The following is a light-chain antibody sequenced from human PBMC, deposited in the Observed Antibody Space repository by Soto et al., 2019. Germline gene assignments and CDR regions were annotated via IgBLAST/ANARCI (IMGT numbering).Light chain of an antibody. Sequence: EFVLTQSPGTLSLSPGERATLSCRASQTVRNNYLAWYQQKPGQAPRLLIYGASNRATGIPDRFSGSGSGTDFTLTISRLEPEDFAVYYCQQYGTSPRTFGQGTKVDNK. V-gene: IGKV3-20*01. CDR2: GAS. CDR3: QQYGTSPRT. CDR1: QTVRNNY. J-gene: IGKJ1*01.